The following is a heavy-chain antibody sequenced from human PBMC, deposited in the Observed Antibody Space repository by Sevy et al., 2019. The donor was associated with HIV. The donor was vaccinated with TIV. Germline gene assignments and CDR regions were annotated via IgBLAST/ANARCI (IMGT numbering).Heavy chain of an antibody. Sequence: GGSLRLSCAASGFTLNIYSMSWVRQTPGKGLEWVATLSFGCGKINHADSVKGRFTMSRDDSKNAVYLQMNNLRVEDTAIYYCPREGCTKPQDYWGQGTLVTVSS. CDR3: PREGCTKPQDY. D-gene: IGHD2-8*01. J-gene: IGHJ4*02. CDR2: LSFGCGKI. V-gene: IGHV3-23*01. CDR1: GFTLNIYS.